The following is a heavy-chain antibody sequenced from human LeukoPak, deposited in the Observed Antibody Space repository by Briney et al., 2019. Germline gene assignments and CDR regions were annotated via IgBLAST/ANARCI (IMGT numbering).Heavy chain of an antibody. J-gene: IGHJ4*02. Sequence: SETLSLTCTVSGGSISSNSYYWGWIRQPPGKGLEWIGSIYYSGSTYYNPSLKSRVTISVDTSKNQFSLKLSSVTAADTALYYCAGGRYSTSPGGLDYWGQGTLVTVSS. CDR1: GGSISSNSYY. CDR2: IYYSGST. V-gene: IGHV4-39*01. CDR3: AGGRYSTSPGGLDY. D-gene: IGHD4-11*01.